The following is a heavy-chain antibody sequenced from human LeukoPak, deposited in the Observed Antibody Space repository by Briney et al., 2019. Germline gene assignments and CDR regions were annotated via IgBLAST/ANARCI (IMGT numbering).Heavy chain of an antibody. J-gene: IGHJ4*02. CDR1: GFTVSSNY. V-gene: IGHV3-53*01. Sequence: SGGSLRLSCAASGFTVSSNYMSWVRQAPGKGLEWVSVIYSGGSTYYADSVKGRFTISRDNSKNTLYLQMNSLRAEDTAVYYCARDREVYSRTLEDWGQGTLVTVSS. D-gene: IGHD6-13*01. CDR3: ARDREVYSRTLED. CDR2: IYSGGST.